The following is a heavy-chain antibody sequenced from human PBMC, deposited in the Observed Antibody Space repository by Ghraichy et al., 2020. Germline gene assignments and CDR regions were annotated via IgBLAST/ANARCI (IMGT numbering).Heavy chain of an antibody. CDR3: ARMKSGSGDFDD. V-gene: IGHV2-70*04. D-gene: IGHD1-26*01. CDR2: IEWDDES. CDR1: GGR. J-gene: IGHJ4*02. Sequence: GGRGNWVGQPPGKALEGRARIEWDDESFDTTALKTRLTISKDIPKNQVVLTMTNMDPGDTATYYCARMKSGSGDFDDWGQGILVTVSS.